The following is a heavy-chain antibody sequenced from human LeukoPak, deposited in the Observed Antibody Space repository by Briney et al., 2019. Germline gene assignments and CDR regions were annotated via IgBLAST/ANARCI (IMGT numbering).Heavy chain of an antibody. Sequence: GGSLRLSCAASGFTFSSYAMSWVRQAPGKGLEWVSAISGSGGSTYYADSVKGRFTISRDNSKNTLHLQMNSLRAEDTAVYYCAKDPRPSGYSLFDYWGQGTLVTVSS. CDR1: GFTFSSYA. D-gene: IGHD5-12*01. CDR3: AKDPRPSGYSLFDY. V-gene: IGHV3-23*01. J-gene: IGHJ4*02. CDR2: ISGSGGST.